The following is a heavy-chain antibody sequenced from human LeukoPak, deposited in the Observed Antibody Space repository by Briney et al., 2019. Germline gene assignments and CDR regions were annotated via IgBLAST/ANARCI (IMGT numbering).Heavy chain of an antibody. Sequence: SETLSLTCTVSGGAISSGVYYWTWVRQHPGKGLEWIGCIYNSGSTYYNPSLKSRVSLSVDTAKNQFSLRLSSVTAADTAVYYCARAGTPVVAAANNWFDPWGQGTLVTVSS. D-gene: IGHD2-15*01. CDR1: GGAISSGVYY. J-gene: IGHJ5*02. V-gene: IGHV4-31*03. CDR2: IYNSGST. CDR3: ARAGTPVVAAANNWFDP.